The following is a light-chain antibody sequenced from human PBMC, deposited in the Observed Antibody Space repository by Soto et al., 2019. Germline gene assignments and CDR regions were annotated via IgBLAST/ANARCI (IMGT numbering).Light chain of an antibody. CDR2: GAS. V-gene: IGKV3-20*01. J-gene: IGKJ1*01. Sequence: EIVLTQSPGTLSLSPGERATFSCRASQSFSSSYLAWYQQKPGQAPRLLIYGASSRATGIPDRFSGSGYGTDFTLTISRLEPEDFAVYYCQQYTTSSWTFGQGTKVDIK. CDR1: QSFSSSY. CDR3: QQYTTSSWT.